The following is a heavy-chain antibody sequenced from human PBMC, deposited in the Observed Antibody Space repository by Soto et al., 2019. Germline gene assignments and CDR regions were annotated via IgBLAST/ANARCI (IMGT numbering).Heavy chain of an antibody. V-gene: IGHV3-7*02. CDR2: IKTDGSSI. D-gene: IGHD3-16*01. J-gene: IGHJ4*02. CDR3: ARHGDYVFDY. Sequence: GGSLRLSCAASGFIFSDCWLGWVRQAPGKGLEWVANIKTDGSSIYYVGSVRGRFTISRDNAKNLLHLQMNSLRAEDTAVYYCARHGDYVFDYWGQXTLVTVSS. CDR1: GFIFSDCW.